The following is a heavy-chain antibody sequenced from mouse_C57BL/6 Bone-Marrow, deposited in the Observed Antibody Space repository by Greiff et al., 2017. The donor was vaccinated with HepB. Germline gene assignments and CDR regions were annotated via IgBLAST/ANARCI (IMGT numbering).Heavy chain of an antibody. V-gene: IGHV1-15*01. CDR1: GYTFTDYE. CDR2: IDPETGGT. J-gene: IGHJ2*01. D-gene: IGHD1-1*01. CDR3: TRDCGSR. Sequence: QVQLKESGAELVRPGASVTLSCKASGYTFTDYEMHWVKQTPVHGLEWIGAIDPETGGTAYNQKFKGKAILTADKSSSTAYMELRSLTSEDSAVYYCTRDCGSRWGQGTTLTVSS.